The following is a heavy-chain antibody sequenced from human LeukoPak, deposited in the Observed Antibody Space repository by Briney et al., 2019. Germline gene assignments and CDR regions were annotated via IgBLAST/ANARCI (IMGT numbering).Heavy chain of an antibody. CDR3: ARWELTYYDFWSGSPGAPFDY. Sequence: GASVKVSCKASGYTFTSYGISWVRQAPGQGLEWMGWISAYNGNTNYAQKLQGRVTMTTDTSTSTAYMELRSLRSDDTAVYYCARWELTYYDFWSGSPGAPFDYWGQGTLVTVSS. D-gene: IGHD3-3*01. V-gene: IGHV1-18*01. J-gene: IGHJ4*02. CDR2: ISAYNGNT. CDR1: GYTFTSYG.